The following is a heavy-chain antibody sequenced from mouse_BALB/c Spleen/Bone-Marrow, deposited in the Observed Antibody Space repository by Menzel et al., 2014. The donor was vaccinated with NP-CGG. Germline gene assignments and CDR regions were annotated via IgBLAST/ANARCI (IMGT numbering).Heavy chain of an antibody. Sequence: VQLKESGGGLVRPGGSLKLSCAASGFDFSRYWMSWVRQAPGKGLEWIGEINPDSSTINYTPSLKDKFIISGDNAKNTLYLQMSKVRSEDTALYYCARQGYYGKGDYWGQGTTLTVSS. CDR2: INPDSSTI. J-gene: IGHJ2*01. CDR3: ARQGYYGKGDY. D-gene: IGHD2-1*01. CDR1: GFDFSRYW. V-gene: IGHV4-1*02.